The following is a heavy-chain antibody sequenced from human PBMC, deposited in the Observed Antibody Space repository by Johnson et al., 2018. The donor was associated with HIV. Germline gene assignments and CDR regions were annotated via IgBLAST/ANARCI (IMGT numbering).Heavy chain of an antibody. V-gene: IGHV3-30*04. CDR2: ISYDGSNK. J-gene: IGHJ3*02. CDR1: GFTFSSYA. Sequence: QVQLVESGGGLVQPGRSLRLSCAASGFTFSSYAMHWVRQAPGKGLEWVAVISYDGSNKYYADSVKGRFTVSRDNSKNTLYLQMDSLRTEDTAVYYCARASYVWGSYRYTGVCGAFDIWGQGTMVTVSS. CDR3: ARASYVWGSYRYTGVCGAFDI. D-gene: IGHD3-16*02.